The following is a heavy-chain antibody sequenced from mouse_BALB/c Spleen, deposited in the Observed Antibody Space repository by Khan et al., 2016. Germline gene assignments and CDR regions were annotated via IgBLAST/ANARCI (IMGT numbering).Heavy chain of an antibody. CDR2: IYPRIGDL. CDR3: VRWEPDGGFAY. Sequence: QVQLQQSLAELVKPGASVMLSCKASGYTFTNYNMLWLKQPPAQGMQCFGAIYPRIGDLFYSQKFKDKASLTADNSSNPAYMQLSSLTSEDAAVSYCVRWEPDGGFAYWGQGTLVAGSA. J-gene: IGHJ3*01. CDR1: GYTFTNYN. V-gene: IGHV1-12*01. D-gene: IGHD4-1*01.